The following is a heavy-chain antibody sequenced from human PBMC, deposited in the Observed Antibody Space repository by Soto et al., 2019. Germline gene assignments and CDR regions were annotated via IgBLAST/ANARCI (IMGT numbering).Heavy chain of an antibody. D-gene: IGHD1-1*01. CDR3: AKEPATAKPEGVDF. J-gene: IGHJ4*02. CDR2: INPNSGGT. V-gene: IGHV1-2*02. CDR1: GYTFSDYY. Sequence: SVKGSCEASGYTFSDYYIHWVRQAPGQGLEWMGWINPNSGGTKYAPKFQGGVTMTRDTSITTAYMELSRLRSGDTAVYYCAKEPATAKPEGVDFWGQGTLVTV.